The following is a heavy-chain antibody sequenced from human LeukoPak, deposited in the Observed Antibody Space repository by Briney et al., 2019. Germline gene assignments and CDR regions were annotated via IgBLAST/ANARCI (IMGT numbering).Heavy chain of an antibody. D-gene: IGHD2-2*01. V-gene: IGHV4-61*10. J-gene: IGHJ6*03. CDR2: INHSGST. Sequence: SETLSLTCTVSGGSISSGSYYWSWIRQPAGKGLEWIGEINHSGSTNYNPSLKSRVTISVDTSKNQFSLKLSSVTAADTAVYYCARRQIVVVPATRYYYYYYMDVWGKGTTVTVPS. CDR1: GGSISSGSYY. CDR3: ARRQIVVVPATRYYYYYYMDV.